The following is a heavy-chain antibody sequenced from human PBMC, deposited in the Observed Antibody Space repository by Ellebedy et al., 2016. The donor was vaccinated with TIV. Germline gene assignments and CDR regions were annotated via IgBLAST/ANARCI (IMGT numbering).Heavy chain of an antibody. D-gene: IGHD6-19*01. CDR2: IKQDGSAK. CDR1: GFTFSSYW. V-gene: IGHV3-7*03. CDR3: AGGISVAGTSLGF. Sequence: GESLKISCAASGFTFSSYWMSWVRQAPGKGLEWVANIKQDGSAKNYVDSVKGRFTISRDNAKNSLYLQMNSLRAEDTAVYYCAGGISVAGTSLGFWGQGTLVTVSS. J-gene: IGHJ4*02.